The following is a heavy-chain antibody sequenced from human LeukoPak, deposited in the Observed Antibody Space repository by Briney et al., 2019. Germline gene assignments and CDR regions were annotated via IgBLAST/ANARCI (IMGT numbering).Heavy chain of an antibody. J-gene: IGHJ5*02. D-gene: IGHD3-3*01. CDR1: GFTFSSYW. CDR3: ARDVYDFWSGYPNWFDP. Sequence: PGGSLRLSCAASGFTFSSYWMSWVRQAPGKGLEWVANIKQDGSEKYYVDSVKGRFTISRDNAKNSLYLQMNSLRAEDTAVYYCARDVYDFWSGYPNWFDPWGQGTLVTASS. CDR2: IKQDGSEK. V-gene: IGHV3-7*01.